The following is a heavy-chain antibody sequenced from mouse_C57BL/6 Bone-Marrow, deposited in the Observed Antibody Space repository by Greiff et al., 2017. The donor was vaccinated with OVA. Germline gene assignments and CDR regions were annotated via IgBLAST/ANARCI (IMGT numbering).Heavy chain of an antibody. CDR1: GFNIKDDY. J-gene: IGHJ2*01. D-gene: IGHD2-3*01. CDR3: TFYDGYLRRVEGFDY. CDR2: IDPENGDT. Sequence: EVKLMESGAELVRPGASVKLSCTASGFNIKDDYMHWVKQRPEQGLEWIGWIDPENGDTEYASKFQGKATITADTSSNTAYLQLSSLTSEDTAVYYGTFYDGYLRRVEGFDYWGQGTTLTVSS. V-gene: IGHV14-4*01.